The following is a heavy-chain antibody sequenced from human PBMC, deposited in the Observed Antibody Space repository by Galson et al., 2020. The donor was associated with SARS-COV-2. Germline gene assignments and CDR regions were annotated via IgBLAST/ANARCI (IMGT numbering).Heavy chain of an antibody. J-gene: IGHJ4*02. CDR3: ATRTYGSGSYPLKNDFDY. Sequence: KISCKASGGTFSSYAISWVRQAPGQGLEWMGGIIPIFGTANYAQKFQGRVTITADESTSTAYMELSSLRSEDTAVYYCATRTYGSGSYPLKNDFDYWGQGTLVTVSS. V-gene: IGHV1-69*01. CDR1: GGTFSSYA. CDR2: IIPIFGTA. D-gene: IGHD3-10*01.